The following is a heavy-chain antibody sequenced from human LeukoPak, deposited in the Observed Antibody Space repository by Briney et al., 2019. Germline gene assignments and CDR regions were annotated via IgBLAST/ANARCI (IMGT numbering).Heavy chain of an antibody. CDR2: IYYSGST. CDR1: GGSISSSSYY. CDR3: ARDYYDSSGRLDY. Sequence: SETLSLTCTVSGGSISSSSYYWGWIRQPPGKGLEWIGSIYYSGSTYYNPSLKSRVTISVDTSKNQFSLKLSSVTAADTAVYYCARDYYDSSGRLDYWGQGTLVTVSS. J-gene: IGHJ4*02. V-gene: IGHV4-39*07. D-gene: IGHD3-22*01.